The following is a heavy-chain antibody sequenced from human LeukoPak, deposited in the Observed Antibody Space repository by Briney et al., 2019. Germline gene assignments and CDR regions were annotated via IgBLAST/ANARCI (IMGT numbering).Heavy chain of an antibody. Sequence: AAVKVSCKASVYTFTSYVISSVRQAPGQGLEWMGWISAYNGNTNYVQKLQGRVTMTTDTSTSTDYMELRSLRSDDTAVYYCARDRGVRADMDVWGQGTTVTVSS. CDR1: VYTFTSYV. D-gene: IGHD1-1*01. V-gene: IGHV1-18*01. J-gene: IGHJ6*02. CDR2: ISAYNGNT. CDR3: ARDRGVRADMDV.